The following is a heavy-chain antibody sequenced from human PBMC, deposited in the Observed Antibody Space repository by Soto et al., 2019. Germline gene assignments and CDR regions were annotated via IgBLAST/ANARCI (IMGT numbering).Heavy chain of an antibody. D-gene: IGHD3-22*01. CDR2: IYSSDTT. J-gene: IGHJ4*02. Sequence: WGSLRLSWAASGCTVSSNYMTWVRQAPGKRLECVSVIYSSDTTYYAYSVKCRFTISRDNSKNTLYLQMNSLTAEYTAGYDYASGRGYYDTSGYSGYYYDYWGQGTLVTLSS. CDR1: GCTVSSNY. V-gene: IGHV3-53*01. CDR3: ASGRGYYDTSGYSGYYYDY.